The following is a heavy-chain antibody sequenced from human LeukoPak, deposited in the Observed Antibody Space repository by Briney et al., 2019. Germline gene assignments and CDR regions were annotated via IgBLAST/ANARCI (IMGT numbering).Heavy chain of an antibody. V-gene: IGHV4-59*12. D-gene: IGHD6-19*01. J-gene: IGHJ4*02. Sequence: SETLSLTCIVSGGSISSYYWSWIRQPPGKGLEWIGYVYYSGSTNYNPSLKSRVTISVDTSKNQFSLKLTSVTAADTAVYYCVAAAVAVDNWGQGTLVTVSS. CDR2: VYYSGST. CDR1: GGSISSYY. CDR3: VAAAVAVDN.